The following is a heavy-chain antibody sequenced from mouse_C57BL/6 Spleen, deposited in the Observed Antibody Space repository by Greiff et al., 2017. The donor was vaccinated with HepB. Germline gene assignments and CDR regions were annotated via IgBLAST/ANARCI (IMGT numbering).Heavy chain of an antibody. V-gene: IGHV1-69*01. CDR1: GYTFTSYW. D-gene: IGHD3-3*01. CDR2: IDPSDSYT. CDR3: ARGMGTLDY. J-gene: IGHJ2*01. Sequence: QVQLQQPGAELVMPGASVKLSCKASGYTFTSYWMHWVKQRPGQGLEWIGEIDPSDSYTNYNQKFKGKSTLTVDKSSRTAYMQLSSLTSEDSAVYYCARGMGTLDYWGQGTTLTVSS.